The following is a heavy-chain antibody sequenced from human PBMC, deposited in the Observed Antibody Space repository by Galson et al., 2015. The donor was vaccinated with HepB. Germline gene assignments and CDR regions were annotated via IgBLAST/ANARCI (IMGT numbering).Heavy chain of an antibody. V-gene: IGHV4-39*01. CDR1: GGSISSSSYY. CDR2: IYYSGST. J-gene: IGHJ4*02. D-gene: IGHD3-10*01. CDR3: ARHRVVRGVIIPFHFDY. Sequence: ETLSLTCTVSGGSISSSSYYWGWIRQPPGKGLEWIGSIYYSGSTYYNPSLKSRVTISVDTSKNQFSLKLSSVTAADTAVYYCARHRVVRGVIIPFHFDYWGQGTLVTVSS.